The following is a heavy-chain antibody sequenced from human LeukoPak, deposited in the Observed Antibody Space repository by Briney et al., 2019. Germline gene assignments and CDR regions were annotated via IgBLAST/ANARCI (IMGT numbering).Heavy chain of an antibody. CDR2: IKQDGSEK. CDR1: GFTFRTYW. Sequence: GGSLRLSCEGSGFTFRTYWMTWVRQAPGKGLEWVANIKQDGSEKYYVDSVKGRFTISRDNAQNSLYLQMNSLGAEDTAVYYCARPRDSGWSKTWDYWGQGTLVTVSS. V-gene: IGHV3-7*03. D-gene: IGHD6-13*01. CDR3: ARPRDSGWSKTWDY. J-gene: IGHJ4*02.